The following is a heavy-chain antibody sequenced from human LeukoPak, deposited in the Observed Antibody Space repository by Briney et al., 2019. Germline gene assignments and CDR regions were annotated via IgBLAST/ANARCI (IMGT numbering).Heavy chain of an antibody. V-gene: IGHV3-21*01. CDR2: ISSSSSYI. Sequence: EAGGSLRLSCAASGFTFSSYSMNWVRQAPGKGLEWVSSISSSSSYIYYADSVKGRFTISRDNAKSSLYLQMNSLRAEDTAVYYCARDTGYCSSTSCYFAFSGGNWFDPWGQGTLVTVSS. CDR1: GFTFSSYS. D-gene: IGHD2-2*01. CDR3: ARDTGYCSSTSCYFAFSGGNWFDP. J-gene: IGHJ5*02.